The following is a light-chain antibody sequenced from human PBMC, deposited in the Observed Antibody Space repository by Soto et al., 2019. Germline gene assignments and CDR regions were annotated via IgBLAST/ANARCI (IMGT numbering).Light chain of an antibody. Sequence: IQLTQSPSSLSASVGDRVTITCRASQGISSYLAWYRQEPGKAPKLLIYSASTLQSGVPSRFSGSGYGADFTLTISNLQPEDFAIYYCQQLDSYPVTFGGGTKVDIK. V-gene: IGKV1-9*01. CDR3: QQLDSYPVT. CDR1: QGISSY. CDR2: SAS. J-gene: IGKJ4*01.